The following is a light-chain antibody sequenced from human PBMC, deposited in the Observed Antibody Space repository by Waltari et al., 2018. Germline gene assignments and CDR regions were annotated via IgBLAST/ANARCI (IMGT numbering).Light chain of an antibody. J-gene: IGLJ2*01. V-gene: IGLV2-11*01. CDR1: SRDVGGYNY. CDR3: CSYAGTSSLT. CDR2: DVN. Sequence: QSALTQPRSVSGSPGQSVSISCTGTSRDVGGYNYVSWYRQHPGKAPTMIIFDVNKRTSGVPDRFSGSKAGNTAALTISGLQAEDEADYYCCSYAGTSSLTFGGGTQLTVL.